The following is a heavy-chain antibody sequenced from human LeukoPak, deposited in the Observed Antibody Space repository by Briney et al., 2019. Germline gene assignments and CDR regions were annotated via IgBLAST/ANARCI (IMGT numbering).Heavy chain of an antibody. CDR2: IVIGSGNT. D-gene: IGHD3-22*01. J-gene: IGHJ3*02. CDR3: AADPAHYYDSSGEAFDI. Sequence: ASVTVSFKASGFTFTSSAMQWVRQPRGQRLEWIGGIVIGSGNTNYAQKFQERVTITRDMSTSTAYMELSSLRSEDTAVYYCAADPAHYYDSSGEAFDIWGQGTMVTVSS. CDR1: GFTFTSSA. V-gene: IGHV1-58*02.